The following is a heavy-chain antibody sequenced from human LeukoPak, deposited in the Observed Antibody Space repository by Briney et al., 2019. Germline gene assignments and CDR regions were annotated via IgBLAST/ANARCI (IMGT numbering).Heavy chain of an antibody. Sequence: GESLKISCKGSGYSFTSYWIGWVRQMPGKGLEWMGIIYPGGSDTTYSPSFQGQVTISADKSISTAYLQWSSLKASDTAMYYCARQTAAAGSGYWGQGTLVTVSS. J-gene: IGHJ4*02. D-gene: IGHD6-13*01. CDR1: GYSFTSYW. CDR3: ARQTAAAGSGY. V-gene: IGHV5-51*01. CDR2: IYPGGSDT.